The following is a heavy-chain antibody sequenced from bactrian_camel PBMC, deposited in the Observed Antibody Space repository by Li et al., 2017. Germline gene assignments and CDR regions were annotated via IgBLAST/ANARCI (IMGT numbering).Heavy chain of an antibody. CDR1: GDTDSGVSGSIC. CDR3: AARGLGADCSGPRRSSAEYVY. CDR2: IYIGDGST. D-gene: IGHD3*01. J-gene: IGHJ4*01. V-gene: IGHV3-2*01. Sequence: HVQLVESGGGSVQAGGSLRLSCVASGDTDSGVSGSICMGWFRQAPGKGLEWVSSIYIGDGSTNSADSVKGRFTISQGNAENTLYLQMNSLKSEDTAMYFCAARGLGADCSGPRRSSAEYVYWGQGTQVTVS.